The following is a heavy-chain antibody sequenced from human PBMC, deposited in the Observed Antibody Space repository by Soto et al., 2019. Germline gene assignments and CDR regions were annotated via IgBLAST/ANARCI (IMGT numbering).Heavy chain of an antibody. D-gene: IGHD3-10*01. CDR1: GFNFGPFW. CDR2: INSDGSTI. V-gene: IGHV3-74*01. Sequence: GGSLRLSCAASGFNFGPFWMHWVRQAPGKGLLWVSHINSDGSTIVYADSVKGRFTISRDNAKSTLFLQMNSLRVEDTAVYYCARDRGYPDSFNIWGKGTMVTVSS. J-gene: IGHJ3*02. CDR3: ARDRGYPDSFNI.